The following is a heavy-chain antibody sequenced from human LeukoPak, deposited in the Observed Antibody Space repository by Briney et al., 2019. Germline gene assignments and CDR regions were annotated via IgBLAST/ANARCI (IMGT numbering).Heavy chain of an antibody. CDR3: ARDRYCSGGSCPISLYYYGMDV. D-gene: IGHD2-15*01. Sequence: PGGSLRLSCAASGFAFSDYYMSWIRQAPGKGLEWVSYISSSGSTIYYADSVKGRFTISRDNAKNSLYLQMNSLRAEDTAVYYCARDRYCSGGSCPISLYYYGMDVWGQGTTVTVSS. V-gene: IGHV3-11*01. CDR1: GFAFSDYY. J-gene: IGHJ6*02. CDR2: ISSSGSTI.